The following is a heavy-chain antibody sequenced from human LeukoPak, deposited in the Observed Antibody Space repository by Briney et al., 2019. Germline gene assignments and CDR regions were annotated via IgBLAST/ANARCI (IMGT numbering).Heavy chain of an antibody. CDR2: ISTIGST. V-gene: IGHV4-61*02. D-gene: IGHD6-13*01. CDR3: ARDRVGQQLVGRKYYYYYMDV. Sequence: SQTLSLTCTVSSGSISSSNYYWSWIRQPAGKGLEWIGRISTIGSTNYNPSLNSRVTISIDTSKNQFSLKLRSVTAADTAVYYCARDRVGQQLVGRKYYYYYMDVWGKGNTVTISS. CDR1: SGSISSSNYY. J-gene: IGHJ6*03.